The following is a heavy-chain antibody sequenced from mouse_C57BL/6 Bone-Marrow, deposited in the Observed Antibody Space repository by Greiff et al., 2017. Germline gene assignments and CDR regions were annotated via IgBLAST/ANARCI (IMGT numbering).Heavy chain of an antibody. D-gene: IGHD2-5*01. J-gene: IGHJ1*03. CDR3: ASFYYSNCYWYFDV. CDR2: ISSGGSYT. V-gene: IGHV5-6*01. CDR1: GFTFSSYG. Sequence: EVQVVESGGDLVKPGGSLKLSCAASGFTFSSYGMSWVRQTPDKRLEWVATISSGGSYTYYPDSVKGRFTISRDNAKNTLYLQMSSLKSEDTAMXYCASFYYSNCYWYFDVWGTGTTVTVSS.